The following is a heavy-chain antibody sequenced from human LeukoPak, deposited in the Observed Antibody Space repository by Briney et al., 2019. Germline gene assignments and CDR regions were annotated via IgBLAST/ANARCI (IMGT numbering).Heavy chain of an antibody. CDR1: GFTFSSYW. CDR2: IKQDGSEK. V-gene: IGHV3-7*01. CDR3: ARVQAGGGQLWLPNFDY. D-gene: IGHD5-18*01. Sequence: GGSLRLSCAASGFTFSSYWMSWVRQAPGKGLEWVANIKQDGSEKYYVDSVKGRFTISRDNAKNSLYLQMNSLRAEDTAVYYCARVQAGGGQLWLPNFDYWGQGTLVTVSS. J-gene: IGHJ4*02.